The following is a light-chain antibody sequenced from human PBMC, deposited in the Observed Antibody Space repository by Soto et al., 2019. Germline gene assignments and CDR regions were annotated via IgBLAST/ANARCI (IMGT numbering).Light chain of an antibody. V-gene: IGKV1-6*01. CDR2: AAS. CDR1: QGIRAD. CDR3: LQDYNYPRT. J-gene: IGKJ2*02. Sequence: AIQMTQSPSSLSASVGDRVTISCRASQGIRADLGWYQHKPGKAPRLLIYAASSLQGGVPSRFSGTGSGTDFTLTINNLQPEDSAIYYCLQDYNYPRTFGHGTKLEI.